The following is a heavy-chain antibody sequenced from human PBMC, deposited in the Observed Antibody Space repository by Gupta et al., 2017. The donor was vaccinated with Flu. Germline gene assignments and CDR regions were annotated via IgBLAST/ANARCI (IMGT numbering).Heavy chain of an antibody. V-gene: IGHV3-33*01. Sequence: QVQLVESGGGVVQPVRALRLSCAATGFTFGSYGMHWVRQAPGKGLEWVAIVWYDGSKRYYADSVKGRFTASRDNSKNILDLQMNSLRPEDTAVYFCAREVRGLDVWGQGTTVIVS. CDR2: VWYDGSKR. CDR3: AREVRGLDV. CDR1: GFTFGSYG. J-gene: IGHJ6*02.